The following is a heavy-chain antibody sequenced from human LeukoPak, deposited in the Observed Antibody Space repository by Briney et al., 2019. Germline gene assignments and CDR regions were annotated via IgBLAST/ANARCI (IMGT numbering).Heavy chain of an antibody. D-gene: IGHD1-26*01. Sequence: GGSLRLSCAASGFTFSSYAMHWVRQAPGKGLEYVSAISSSGGSTYYANSVKGRFTISRDNSKNTLYLQMGSLRAEDMAVYYCARGHSGSYYEDYWGQGTLVTVSS. J-gene: IGHJ4*02. CDR1: GFTFSSYA. V-gene: IGHV3-64*01. CDR3: ARGHSGSYYEDY. CDR2: ISSSGGST.